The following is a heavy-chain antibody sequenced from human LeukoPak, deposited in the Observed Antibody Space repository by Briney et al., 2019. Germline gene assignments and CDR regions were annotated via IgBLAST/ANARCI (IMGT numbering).Heavy chain of an antibody. CDR1: GFTFSSYW. J-gene: IGHJ5*02. D-gene: IGHD3-10*01. Sequence: PGGSLRLSCAASGFTFSSYWMSWVRQAPGKGLEWVANIKQDGSEKYNVASVKGRFTISRDNAKNSLYLQMNSLRSEDTAVYYCARESLLWFGELWGGFDPWGQGTLVTVSS. CDR3: ARESLLWFGELWGGFDP. V-gene: IGHV3-7*03. CDR2: IKQDGSEK.